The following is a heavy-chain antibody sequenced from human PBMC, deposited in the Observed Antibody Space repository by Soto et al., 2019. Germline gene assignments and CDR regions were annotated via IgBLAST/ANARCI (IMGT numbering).Heavy chain of an antibody. CDR2: ISSSSSYI. CDR3: ARDLGCSSTSCYLGGWMGYYYGMDV. CDR1: GFTFSSYS. V-gene: IGHV3-21*01. J-gene: IGHJ6*02. D-gene: IGHD2-2*01. Sequence: GGSLRLSCAASGFTFSSYSMSWVRQAPGKGLEWVSSISSSSSYIYYADSVKGRFTISRDNAKNSLYLQMNSLRAEDTAVYYCARDLGCSSTSCYLGGWMGYYYGMDVWGQGTTVTVYS.